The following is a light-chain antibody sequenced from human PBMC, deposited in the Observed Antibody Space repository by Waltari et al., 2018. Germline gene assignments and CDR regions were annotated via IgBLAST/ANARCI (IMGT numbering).Light chain of an antibody. CDR2: EVT. J-gene: IGLJ2*01. CDR1: STDAGRYNY. Sequence: QSALTQPASVSGSPGQSVTISATGPSTDAGRYNYLPWYQQHPGKAPQLIIYEVTQRPSGISTRFSGSKSGNTASLTISGLQAEDEADYFCNSHSTTTPVVFGGGTKVTVL. V-gene: IGLV2-14*01. CDR3: NSHSTTTPVV.